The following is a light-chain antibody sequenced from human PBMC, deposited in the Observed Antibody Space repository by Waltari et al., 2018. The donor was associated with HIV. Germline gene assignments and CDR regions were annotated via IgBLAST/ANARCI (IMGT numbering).Light chain of an antibody. J-gene: IGLJ2*01. V-gene: IGLV2-8*01. CDR1: RNAVGRSDF. CDR3: SSYAANNTFVI. CDR2: EVT. Sequence: QSALTQPPSASGPPGQSVTIPCPRTRNAVGRSDFVSWYQLRPGHVPKLIISEVTKRPSGVAVRFSGSKSGNTASLTVSGLQNDDEADYYCSSYAANNTFVIFGGGTKLTVL.